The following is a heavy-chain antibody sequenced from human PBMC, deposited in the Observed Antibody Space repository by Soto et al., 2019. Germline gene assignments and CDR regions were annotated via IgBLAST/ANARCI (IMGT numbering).Heavy chain of an antibody. J-gene: IGHJ6*02. Sequence: ASVKVSCKASGYTFTSFTFHWVRQAPGQRLEWVGWITVGNGNTKYSQKLQDRVTVTRDTSASTAYMELSSLRSEDTAVYYCARALAVAGPSYYYGMDVWGQGTTVTVSS. CDR1: GYTFTSFT. V-gene: IGHV1-3*01. CDR2: ITVGNGNT. CDR3: ARALAVAGPSYYYGMDV. D-gene: IGHD6-19*01.